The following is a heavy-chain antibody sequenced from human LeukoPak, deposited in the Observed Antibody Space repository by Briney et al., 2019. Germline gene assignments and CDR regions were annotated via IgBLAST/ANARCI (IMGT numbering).Heavy chain of an antibody. D-gene: IGHD1-7*01. CDR3: ASGPAYNWNYNSVYYYYMDV. Sequence: MTSETLSLTCTVSGGSISSSSYYWGWIRQPPGKGLEWIGRIYTSGSTNYNPSLKSRVTISVDTSKNQFSLKLSSVTAADTAVYYCASGPAYNWNYNSVYYYYMDVWGKGTTVTVSS. CDR2: IYTSGST. J-gene: IGHJ6*03. CDR1: GGSISSSSYY. V-gene: IGHV4-39*07.